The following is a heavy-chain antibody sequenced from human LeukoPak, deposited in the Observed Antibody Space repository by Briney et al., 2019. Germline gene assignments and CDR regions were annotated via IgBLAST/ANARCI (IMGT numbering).Heavy chain of an antibody. CDR1: GGTFSSYA. Sequence: SVKVSCKASGGTFSSYAISWVRQAPGQGLEWMGGIIPIFGTANYAQRFQGRDTITADESTSTAYMELSSLRSEDTAVYYCALDYGGNSGFDYWGQGTLVTVSS. J-gene: IGHJ4*02. D-gene: IGHD4-23*01. CDR2: IIPIFGTA. V-gene: IGHV1-69*01. CDR3: ALDYGGNSGFDY.